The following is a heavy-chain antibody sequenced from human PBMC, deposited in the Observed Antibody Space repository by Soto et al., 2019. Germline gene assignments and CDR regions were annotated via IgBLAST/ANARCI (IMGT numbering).Heavy chain of an antibody. Sequence: QVQLVQSGAEVKKPGSSVKVSCKASGGTFSSYAISWVRQAPGQGLEWMGGIIPIFGTANYAQKFQGRVTINADESTSTACMGVSSLRSEDTAVYYGATGGGDYGDNWFDPWGQGTLVTVSS. CDR2: IIPIFGTA. CDR1: GGTFSSYA. D-gene: IGHD4-17*01. CDR3: ATGGGDYGDNWFDP. J-gene: IGHJ5*02. V-gene: IGHV1-69*01.